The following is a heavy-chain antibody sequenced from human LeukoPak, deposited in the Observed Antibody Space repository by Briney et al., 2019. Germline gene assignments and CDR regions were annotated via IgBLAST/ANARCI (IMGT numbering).Heavy chain of an antibody. J-gene: IGHJ6*02. V-gene: IGHV4-59*01. Sequence: SETLSLTCTVSGGSISNYYWSWIRQPPGKGLEWIGYIYYSGSTNYNPSLKSRVTISVDTSKNQFSLKLSSVTAADTAVYYCARVGGTNYYYYGMDVWGQGTRVTVSS. D-gene: IGHD1-26*01. CDR3: ARVGGTNYYYYGMDV. CDR1: GGSISNYY. CDR2: IYYSGST.